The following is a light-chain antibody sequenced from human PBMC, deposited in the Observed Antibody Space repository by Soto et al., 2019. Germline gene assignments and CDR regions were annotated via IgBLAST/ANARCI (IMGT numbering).Light chain of an antibody. J-gene: IGLJ2*01. CDR3: SSYTTSGTLVV. CDR2: EVT. Sequence: QSARTQPASVSGSPGQSITISCTGTSSDVGDYNYVSWYQQHPGKAPKLMIYEVTNRPSGVSNRFSGSKFGNTASLIISGLQAEDEADYYCSSYTTSGTLVVFGGGTKLTVL. CDR1: SSDVGDYNY. V-gene: IGLV2-14*01.